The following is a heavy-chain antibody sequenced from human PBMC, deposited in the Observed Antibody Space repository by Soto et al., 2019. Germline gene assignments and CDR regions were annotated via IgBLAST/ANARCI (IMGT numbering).Heavy chain of an antibody. D-gene: IGHD3-3*01. CDR1: GFTFSSYS. CDR3: ASSITIFGVVTEVPDAFDI. Sequence: GGSLRLSCAASGFTFSSYSMNWVRQAPGKGLEWVSYISSSSSTIYYADSVKGRFTISRDNAKNLLYLQMNSLRAEDTAVYYCASSITIFGVVTEVPDAFDIWGQGTMVTVSS. V-gene: IGHV3-48*01. J-gene: IGHJ3*02. CDR2: ISSSSSTI.